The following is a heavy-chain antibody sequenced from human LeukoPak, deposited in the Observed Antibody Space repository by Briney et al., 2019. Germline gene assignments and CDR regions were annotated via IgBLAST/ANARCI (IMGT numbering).Heavy chain of an antibody. D-gene: IGHD4-17*01. CDR2: INPNSGGT. Sequence: ASVKVSCKASGYTFTGYYMHWVRQAPGRGLEWMGWINPNSGGTNYAQKFQGRVTMTRDTSISTAYMEVSRLRSDDTAVYYCAREYGDYGNWFDPWGQGTLVTVSS. CDR1: GYTFTGYY. V-gene: IGHV1-2*02. J-gene: IGHJ5*02. CDR3: AREYGDYGNWFDP.